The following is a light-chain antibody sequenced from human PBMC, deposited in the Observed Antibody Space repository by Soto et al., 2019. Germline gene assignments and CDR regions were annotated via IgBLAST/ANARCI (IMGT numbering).Light chain of an antibody. CDR1: QGVSRK. Sequence: DIVMTQSPATLSVAPGERVTFSCRASQGVSRKLAWYQHKPGQAPRLLISGASTGATGIPARFSGSGSGTEFTLTISSLQSEDCAIYYCQQYHTWPITFGGGPKVDIK. CDR2: GAS. J-gene: IGKJ4*01. V-gene: IGKV3-15*01. CDR3: QQYHTWPIT.